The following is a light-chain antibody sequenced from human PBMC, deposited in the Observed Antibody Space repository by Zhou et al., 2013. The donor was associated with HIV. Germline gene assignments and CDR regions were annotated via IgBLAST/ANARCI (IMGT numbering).Light chain of an antibody. CDR2: GAS. CDR3: QQYNNWPTWT. V-gene: IGKV3-15*01. Sequence: EVLLTQSPGTLSLSPGERATLSCRASQSVSSNLAWYQQKPGQAPRLLIYGASTRATGIPARFSGSGSGTEFTLTISSLQSEDFAVYYCQQYNNWPTWTFGQGTKVEIK. CDR1: QSVSSN. J-gene: IGKJ1*01.